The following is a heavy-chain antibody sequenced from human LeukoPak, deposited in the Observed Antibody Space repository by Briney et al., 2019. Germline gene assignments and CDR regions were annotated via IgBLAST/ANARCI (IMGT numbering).Heavy chain of an antibody. D-gene: IGHD2-8*01. CDR1: GYTFTSYY. CDR3: ARDLNDCTNGVCSPPGFDY. V-gene: IGHV1-46*01. Sequence: ASVKVSCKASGYTFTSYYMHWVRQAPGQGLEWMGIINPSGGSTSYAQKFQGRVTMTRDTSTSTVYMELSSLRSEDTAVYYCARDLNDCTNGVCSPPGFDYWGQGTLVTVSS. CDR2: INPSGGST. J-gene: IGHJ4*02.